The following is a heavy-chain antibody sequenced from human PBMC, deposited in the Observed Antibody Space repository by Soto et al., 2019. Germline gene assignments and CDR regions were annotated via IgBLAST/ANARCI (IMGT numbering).Heavy chain of an antibody. CDR3: AKTMYYYDSSGYNWFDP. CDR1: GFTFSSYA. D-gene: IGHD3-22*01. V-gene: IGHV3-23*01. Sequence: EVQLLESGGGLVQPGGSLRLSCAASGFTFSSYAMSWVRQAPGKGLEWVSAISGSGGSTYYADSVKGRFTISRDKSKNTLYLQMNSLRAEDTAVYYCAKTMYYYDSSGYNWFDPWGQGTLVTVSS. J-gene: IGHJ5*02. CDR2: ISGSGGST.